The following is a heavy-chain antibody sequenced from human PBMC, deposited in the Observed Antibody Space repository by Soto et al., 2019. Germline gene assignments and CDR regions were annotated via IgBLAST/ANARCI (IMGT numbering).Heavy chain of an antibody. CDR2: ISSSGSTI. Sequence: QVQLVESGGGLVKPGGSLRLSCAASGFTFSDYYMSWIRQAPGTGLEWVSYISSSGSTIYYADSVTGRFTISRDNAKNSLDLQMHSLRAEDTAVYYGARRGSELELRVYWGQGTLVTVSS. CDR3: ARRGSELELRVY. D-gene: IGHD1-7*01. CDR1: GFTFSDYY. J-gene: IGHJ4*02. V-gene: IGHV3-11*01.